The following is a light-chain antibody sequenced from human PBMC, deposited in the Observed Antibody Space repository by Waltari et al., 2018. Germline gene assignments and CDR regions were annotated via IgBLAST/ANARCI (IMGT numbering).Light chain of an antibody. CDR2: EIT. Sequence: QSALTQPASVSGSPGQSTTLSCTGTRSDVGGFNYVSWYQQHPGKAPKLMIYEITNRPSGVSNRFSGSKSGNTASLTISGLQAKDEADYYCSSYTSSSAFVVFGGGTKLTVL. CDR3: SSYTSSSAFVV. J-gene: IGLJ2*01. CDR1: RSDVGGFNY. V-gene: IGLV2-14*01.